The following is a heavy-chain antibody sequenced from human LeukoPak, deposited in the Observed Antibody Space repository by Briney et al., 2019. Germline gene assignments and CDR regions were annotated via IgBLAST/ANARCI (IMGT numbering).Heavy chain of an antibody. CDR3: AKPIKGASVFDY. V-gene: IGHV3-23*01. J-gene: IGHJ4*02. CDR2: ISGSGGST. Sequence: GGSLRLSCAASGFTFSSYAMSWVRQAPGKGLEWVSAISGSGGSTYYADSVKGRFTISRDDSKNTLYLQMNSLRAEDTAVYYCAKPIKGASVFDYWGQGTLVTVSS. CDR1: GFTFSSYA. D-gene: IGHD1-26*01.